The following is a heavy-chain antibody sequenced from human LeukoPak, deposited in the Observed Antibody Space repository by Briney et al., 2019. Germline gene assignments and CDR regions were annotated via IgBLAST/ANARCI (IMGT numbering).Heavy chain of an antibody. Sequence: SETLSLTCTVSGGSISSSSYYWGWIRQPPGKGLEWIGSIYYSGSTYYNPSLKSRVTISVDTSKNQFSLKLSSVTAADTAVYYCARGRASYYGSGSYWSEWGQGTLVTVSS. D-gene: IGHD3-10*01. CDR1: GGSISSSSYY. J-gene: IGHJ4*02. CDR3: ARGRASYYGSGSYWSE. CDR2: IYYSGST. V-gene: IGHV4-39*01.